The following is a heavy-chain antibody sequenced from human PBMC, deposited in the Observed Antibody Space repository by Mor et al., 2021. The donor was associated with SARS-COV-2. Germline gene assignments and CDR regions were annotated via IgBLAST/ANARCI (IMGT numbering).Heavy chain of an antibody. CDR3: TTGIATDGRNY. CDR2: IKRKTDGGTT. J-gene: IGHJ4*02. Sequence: GLEWVGRIKRKTDGGTTEYAAPVKGRFTISRDDSKNTLYVQMNSLKTEDTAVYYCTTGIATDGRNYWGQ. V-gene: IGHV3-15*01. D-gene: IGHD2-21*01.